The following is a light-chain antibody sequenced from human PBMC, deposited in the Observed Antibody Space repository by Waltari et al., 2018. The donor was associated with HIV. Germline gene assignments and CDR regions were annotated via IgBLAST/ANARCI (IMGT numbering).Light chain of an antibody. Sequence: QSALTQPASVSGSPGQSLTISCTGTSSDIGGYNYVSWYQHHPGKAPKLMIYDVSNRPSGVSNRFSGSKSGDTASLTISGLQADDEADYYCSSYTTSSARVFGGGTKLTVL. CDR1: SSDIGGYNY. CDR3: SSYTTSSARV. CDR2: DVS. V-gene: IGLV2-14*01. J-gene: IGLJ3*02.